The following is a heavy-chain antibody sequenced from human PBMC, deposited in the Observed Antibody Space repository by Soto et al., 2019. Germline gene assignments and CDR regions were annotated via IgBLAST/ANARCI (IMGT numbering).Heavy chain of an antibody. CDR2: IYYIGST. CDR1: GGSISSSSYY. J-gene: IGHJ6*01. V-gene: IGHV4-39*01. D-gene: IGHD2-8*01. Sequence: PSETLSLTCTVCGGSISSSSYYWGWIRQPPGKGPESIGSIYYIGSTYYNPSLNSRVTISVDTSKNQFSLKLSSVTAADTAVYWYGIHLGSRIVLMVYAPYYYYGMEVLGQRTTVAVCS. CDR3: GIHLGSRIVLMVYAPYYYYGMEV.